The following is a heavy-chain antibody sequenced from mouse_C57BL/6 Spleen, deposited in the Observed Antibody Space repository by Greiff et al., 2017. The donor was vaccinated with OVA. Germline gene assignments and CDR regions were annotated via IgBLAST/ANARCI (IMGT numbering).Heavy chain of an antibody. Sequence: QVTLKESGPGILQSSQTLSLTCSFSGFSLSTSGMGVSWIRQPSGKGLEWLAHIYWDDDKRYNPSLKSRLTISKDTSRNQVFLKITSVDTADTATYYCARSPIYYDYPYAMDYWGQGTSVTVSS. CDR1: GFSLSTSGMG. V-gene: IGHV8-12*01. CDR3: ARSPIYYDYPYAMDY. D-gene: IGHD2-4*01. CDR2: IYWDDDK. J-gene: IGHJ4*01.